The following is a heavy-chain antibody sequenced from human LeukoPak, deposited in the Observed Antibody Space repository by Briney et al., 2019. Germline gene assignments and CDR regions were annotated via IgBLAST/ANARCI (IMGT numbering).Heavy chain of an antibody. CDR2: IIPIFGTA. D-gene: IGHD3-22*01. CDR1: GYTFIAYY. J-gene: IGHJ5*02. CDR3: ARDLLYYDSSGYYDP. V-gene: IGHV1-69*13. Sequence: SVKVSCKASGYTFIAYYMHWVRQAPGQGLEWMGGIIPIFGTANYAQKFQGRVTITADESTSTAYMELSSLRSEDTAVYYCARDLLYYDSSGYYDPWGQGTLVTVSS.